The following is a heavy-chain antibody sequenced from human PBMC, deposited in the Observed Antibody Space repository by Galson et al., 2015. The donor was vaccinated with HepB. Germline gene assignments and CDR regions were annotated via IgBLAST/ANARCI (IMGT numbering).Heavy chain of an antibody. V-gene: IGHV3-7*01. J-gene: IGHJ3*02. D-gene: IGHD3-9*01. CDR3: ARGYDILAGYAFDI. CDR2: IKQDGSEK. CDR1: GITFSNYW. Sequence: SLRLSCAASGITFSNYWMSWVRQAPGKGLEWVANIKQDGSEKYYVDSVKGRFAISRDNAKNSLYLQMNSLRVEDTAIYYCARGYDILAGYAFDIWGQGTMVTVAS.